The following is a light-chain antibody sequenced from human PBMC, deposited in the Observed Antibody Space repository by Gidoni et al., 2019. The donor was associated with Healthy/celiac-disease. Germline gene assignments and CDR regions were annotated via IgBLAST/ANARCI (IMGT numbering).Light chain of an antibody. CDR1: QSVSSN. J-gene: IGKJ1*01. V-gene: IGKV3-15*01. CDR2: GAS. Sequence: EIVMTQSPATLSVSPGERATLSCGASQSVSSNLAWYQQKPGQAPRLLIYGASTRATGIPARFSGSGSGTEFTLTISSLQSEDFAVYYCQQYNNWPLWTLSQGTKVEIK. CDR3: QQYNNWPLWT.